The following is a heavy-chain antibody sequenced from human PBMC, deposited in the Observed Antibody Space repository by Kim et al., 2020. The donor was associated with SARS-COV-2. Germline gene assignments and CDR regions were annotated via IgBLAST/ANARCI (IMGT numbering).Heavy chain of an antibody. CDR2: INSDGSST. D-gene: IGHD2-21*02. CDR1: GFTFSSYW. CDR3: ARAPDCGGDCYHGRG. Sequence: GGSLRLSCAASGFTFSSYWMHWVRQAPGKGLVWVSRINSDGSSTSYADSVKGRFTISRDNAKNTLYLQMNSLRAEDTAVYYCARAPDCGGDCYHGRGWGQGTLVTVSS. V-gene: IGHV3-74*01. J-gene: IGHJ4*02.